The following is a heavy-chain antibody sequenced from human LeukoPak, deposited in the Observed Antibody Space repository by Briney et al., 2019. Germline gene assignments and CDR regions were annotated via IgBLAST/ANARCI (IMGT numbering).Heavy chain of an antibody. V-gene: IGHV3-11*01. D-gene: IGHD3-16*02. CDR1: GFTFSDYY. CDR3: ARVGKEFMITFGGVIVKFGAFDI. J-gene: IGHJ3*02. Sequence: KPGGSLRLSCAASGFTFSDYYMSWIRQAPGKGLEWVSYISGSGSTIYYADSVKGRFTISRDNAKNSLYLQMNSLRAEDTAVYYCARVGKEFMITFGGVIVKFGAFDIWGQGTMVTVSS. CDR2: ISGSGSTI.